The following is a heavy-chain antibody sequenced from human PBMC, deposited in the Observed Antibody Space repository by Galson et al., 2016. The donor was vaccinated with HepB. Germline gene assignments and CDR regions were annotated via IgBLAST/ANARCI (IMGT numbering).Heavy chain of an antibody. CDR1: GGSISSGDYY. CDR2: IYYSGST. CDR3: ARTAWGYHGS. Sequence: TLSLTCTVSGGSISSGDYYWSWTRQPPGKGLEWIGYIYYSGSTYYNPSLKSRVTISVDTSKNQFSLRLNSVTAADTAVYYCARTAWGYHGSWGQGTLVTVSS. J-gene: IGHJ4*02. D-gene: IGHD2-21*02. V-gene: IGHV4-30-4*01.